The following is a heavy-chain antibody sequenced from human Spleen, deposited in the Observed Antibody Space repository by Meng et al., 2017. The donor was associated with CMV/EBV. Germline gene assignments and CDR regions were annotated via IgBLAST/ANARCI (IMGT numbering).Heavy chain of an antibody. CDR2: MNPNNGVT. V-gene: IGHV1-2*02. Sequence: ASVKVSCKASGYTFIFYYIHWMRQAPGQGLECMGWMNPNNGVTSYGQKFEGRITMTGDSSISTAYMEVSGLRDDDTAMYYCARVDRAPDHWGQGTLVTVSS. J-gene: IGHJ4*02. D-gene: IGHD2-2*03. CDR3: ARVDRAPDH. CDR1: GYTFIFYY.